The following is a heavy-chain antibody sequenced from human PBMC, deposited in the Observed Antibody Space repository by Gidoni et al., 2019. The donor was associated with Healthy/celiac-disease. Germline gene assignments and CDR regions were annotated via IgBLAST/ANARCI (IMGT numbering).Heavy chain of an antibody. J-gene: IGHJ6*02. CDR3: ARDRRYYGSGSYYQYYYYYYGMDV. Sequence: EVQRVESGGGLVQPGGSRRLSGAGPGLTFSSDCMPWVRLAPGKGLEYVSAISSNGGSTYYANSVKGRFTISRDNSKNTLYLQRGSLRAEDMAVYYCARDRRYYGSGSYYQYYYYYYGMDVWGQGTTVTVSS. V-gene: IGHV3-64*01. CDR1: GLTFSSDC. CDR2: ISSNGGST. D-gene: IGHD3-10*01.